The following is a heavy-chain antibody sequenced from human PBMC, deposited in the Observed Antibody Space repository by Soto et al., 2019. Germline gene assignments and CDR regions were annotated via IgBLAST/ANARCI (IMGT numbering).Heavy chain of an antibody. CDR2: FDPEDGET. J-gene: IGHJ3*02. CDR1: GYTLTELS. V-gene: IGHV1-24*01. Sequence: ASVKVSCKVSGYTLTELSMHWVRQAPGKGLEWMGGFDPEDGETIYAQKFQGRVTMTEDTSTDTAYMELSSLRSEDTAVYYCATLGNYSDSSGAAFDIWGQGTMVTVSS. D-gene: IGHD3-22*01. CDR3: ATLGNYSDSSGAAFDI.